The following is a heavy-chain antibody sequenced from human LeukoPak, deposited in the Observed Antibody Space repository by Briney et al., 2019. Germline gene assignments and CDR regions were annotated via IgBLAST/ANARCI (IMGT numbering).Heavy chain of an antibody. CDR3: AKDLLGSSGWNFDY. Sequence: PGGSLRLSCAASGFIFSDFGMHWVRQAPGKGPEWVAVVSYGSGAGVKFYADSVKGRFTISRDNSKNTLYLQMNSLRAEDTAVYYCAKDLLGSSGWNFDYWGQGTLVTVSS. D-gene: IGHD3-22*01. V-gene: IGHV3-30*18. CDR2: VSYGSGAGVK. J-gene: IGHJ4*02. CDR1: GFIFSDFG.